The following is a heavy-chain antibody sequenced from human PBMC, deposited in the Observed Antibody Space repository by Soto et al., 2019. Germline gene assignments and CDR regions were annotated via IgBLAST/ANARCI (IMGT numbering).Heavy chain of an antibody. D-gene: IGHD3-9*01. J-gene: IGHJ4*02. CDR1: GGSFSGYY. CDR3: ARGLEYYDILTGYPHRPKYYFDY. V-gene: IGHV4-34*01. CDR2: INHSGST. Sequence: SETLSLTCAVYGGSFSGYYWSWIRQPPGKGLEWIGEINHSGSTNYNPSLKSRVTISVDTSKNQFSLKLSSVTAADTAVYYCARGLEYYDILTGYPHRPKYYFDYWGQGTLVTVSS.